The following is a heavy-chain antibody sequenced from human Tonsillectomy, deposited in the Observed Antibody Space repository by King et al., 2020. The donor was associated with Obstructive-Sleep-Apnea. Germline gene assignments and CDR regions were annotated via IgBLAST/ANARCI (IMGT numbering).Heavy chain of an antibody. CDR2: ISPYNGNR. CDR3: ARRGGYYDSGGYHIFDY. CDR1: GYTFTSYG. D-gene: IGHD3-22*01. J-gene: IGHJ4*02. Sequence: VQLVQSGAEVKKPGASVKVSCKASGYTFTSYGISWVRQAPGQGLEWMGLISPYNGNRNYAQKLQGRGTMTTDTSTSTAYMELRSLRSDDTAVYYCARRGGYYDSGGYHIFDYWGQGTLVTVSS. V-gene: IGHV1-18*04.